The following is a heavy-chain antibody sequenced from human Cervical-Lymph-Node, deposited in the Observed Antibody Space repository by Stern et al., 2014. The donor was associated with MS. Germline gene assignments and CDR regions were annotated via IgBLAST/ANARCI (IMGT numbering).Heavy chain of an antibody. CDR3: AGADGQAPRHWFDP. V-gene: IGHV4-30-4*01. CDR2: IYYRGST. D-gene: IGHD5-24*01. J-gene: IGHJ5*02. CDR1: GGSITSGNYY. Sequence: VQLVESGPGLVKPSQTLSLTCIASGGSITSGNYYWSWIRQPPGKGLEYIGYIYYRGSTYYNPSLKSRLTLSLATSKNQLLLELSSVPAVDTAVYYCAGADGQAPRHWFDPWGQGALVTVSS.